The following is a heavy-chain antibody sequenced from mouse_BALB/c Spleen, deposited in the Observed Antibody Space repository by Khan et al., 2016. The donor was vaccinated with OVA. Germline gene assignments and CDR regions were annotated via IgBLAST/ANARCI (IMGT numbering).Heavy chain of an antibody. CDR2: IDPYYGGT. CDR3: ARGGYGTSYAMDY. D-gene: IGHD1-2*01. J-gene: IGHJ4*01. V-gene: IGHV1S135*01. CDR1: GYSFTGFN. Sequence: VQLKESGPELEKPGASVKISCKASGYSFTGFNMHWVKQSNGKSLEWIGNIDPYYGGTPYNQKFKGKATLTVDKSSSTAYMQLKSLTSEDSAVYYSARGGYGTSYAMDYWGQGTLGTVSS.